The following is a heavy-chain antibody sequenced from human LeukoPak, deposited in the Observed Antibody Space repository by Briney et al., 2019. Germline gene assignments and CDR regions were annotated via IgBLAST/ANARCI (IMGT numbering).Heavy chain of an antibody. CDR3: ARYSPDVVVAPSAQFDY. V-gene: IGHV5-51*01. CDR1: EYTFSSYW. D-gene: IGHD2-2*01. CDR2: IYPGDSGT. J-gene: IGHJ4*02. Sequence: GESLKISCKGSEYTFSSYWIAWVRQMPGKGLEWMGIIYPGDSGTRYSPSFEGQVTISADKTISTAYLQWNSLKASDTATYYCARYSPDVVVAPSAQFDYWGQGTLVTVSS.